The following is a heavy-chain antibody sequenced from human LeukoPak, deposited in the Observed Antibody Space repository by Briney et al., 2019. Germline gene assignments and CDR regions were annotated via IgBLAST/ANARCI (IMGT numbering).Heavy chain of an antibody. CDR3: ARYASSGSSYRELDY. V-gene: IGHV4-31*03. D-gene: IGHD3-10*01. CDR1: GGSISSSSYY. CDR2: IHYSGST. J-gene: IGHJ4*02. Sequence: KPSETLSLTCTVSGGSISSSSYYWGWIRQHPGKGLEWIGYIHYSGSTYYNPSLKSRVTMSVDTSKNQFSLNLSSVTAADTAVYYCARYASSGSSYRELDYWGQGTLVTVSS.